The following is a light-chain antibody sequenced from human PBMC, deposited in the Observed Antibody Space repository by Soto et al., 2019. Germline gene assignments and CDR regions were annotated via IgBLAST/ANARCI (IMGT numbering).Light chain of an antibody. CDR2: EVS. CDR1: SSDVGGYNY. Sequence: SVLTQPASVSGSPGQSITISCTGTSSDVGGYNYVSWYQQHPGKAPKLMIYEVSNRPSGVSNRFSGSKSGNTASLTISGLQAEDEAGYYCSSYTTTNTYVFGSGTKVTVL. J-gene: IGLJ1*01. CDR3: SSYTTTNTYV. V-gene: IGLV2-14*01.